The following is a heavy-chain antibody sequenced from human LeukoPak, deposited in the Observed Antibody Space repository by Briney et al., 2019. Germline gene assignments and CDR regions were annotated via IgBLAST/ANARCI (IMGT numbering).Heavy chain of an antibody. CDR1: GGSISSYY. V-gene: IGHV4-59*01. CDR3: AIVPAAIGWFDP. Sequence: TSETLSLTCTVSGGSISSYYWSWIRQPPGKGLEWIGYIYYSGSTNYNPSLKSRVTISVDTSKNQFSLKLSSVTAADTAVYYCAIVPAAIGWFDPWGQGTLVTVSS. J-gene: IGHJ5*02. CDR2: IYYSGST. D-gene: IGHD2-2*01.